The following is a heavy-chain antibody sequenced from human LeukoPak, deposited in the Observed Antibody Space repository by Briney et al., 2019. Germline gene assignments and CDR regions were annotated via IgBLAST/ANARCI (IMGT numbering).Heavy chain of an antibody. V-gene: IGHV3-21*01. CDR2: ISSSSSYI. CDR1: GFTFSSYS. Sequence: GGSLRLSCAASGFTFSSYSMSWVRQAPGKGLEWVSSISSSSSYIYYADSVKGRFTISRDNAKNSLYLQMNSLRAEDTAVYYCARVRSGYSMDYWGQGTLVTVSS. J-gene: IGHJ4*02. CDR3: ARVRSGYSMDY. D-gene: IGHD3-3*01.